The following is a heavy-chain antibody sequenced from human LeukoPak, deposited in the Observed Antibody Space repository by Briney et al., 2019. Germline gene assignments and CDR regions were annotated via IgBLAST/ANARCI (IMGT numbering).Heavy chain of an antibody. CDR2: MSPDGNKK. Sequence: GGSLTLSCAPSGLTFSDYNMHWVRQAPGKGLDWLTLMSPDGNKKYYADSVKGRFTIYRDNSKNTVDLQLNSLRAEDTAVYYCARGLIGRYTFDYCGEGNLVTVSS. CDR3: ARGLIGRYTFDY. D-gene: IGHD3-10*01. CDR1: GLTFSDYN. J-gene: IGHJ4*02. V-gene: IGHV3-30-3*01.